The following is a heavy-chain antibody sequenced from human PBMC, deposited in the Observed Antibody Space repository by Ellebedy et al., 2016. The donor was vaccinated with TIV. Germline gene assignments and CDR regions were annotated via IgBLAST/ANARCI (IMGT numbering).Heavy chain of an antibody. V-gene: IGHV3-23*01. J-gene: IGHJ4*02. CDR1: GFTFSSYA. D-gene: IGHD6-13*01. CDR2: ISGSGGST. CDR3: AKDRRDRSGWYKAY. Sequence: GESLKISCAASGFTFSSYAMSWVRQAPGKGLEWVSLISGSGGSTYYADSVKGRFTISRDNSMNTLHLQMNSLRAEDTAVYYCAKDRRDRSGWYKAYWGQGTLVTVSS.